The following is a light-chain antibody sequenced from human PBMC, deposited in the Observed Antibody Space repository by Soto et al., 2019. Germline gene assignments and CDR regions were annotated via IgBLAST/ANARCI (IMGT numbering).Light chain of an antibody. CDR2: DVS. J-gene: IGLJ2*01. V-gene: IGLV2-14*01. CDR1: SSDVGGYNY. Sequence: QSALTQPASVSGSPGQSITISCTGTSSDVGGYNYVSWYQQHPGKAHKLMIYDVSDRPSGVSDRFSGSKSGNTASLTISGLQAEDEADYYCTSYRSSSTLEVFGGGTKLTVL. CDR3: TSYRSSSTLEV.